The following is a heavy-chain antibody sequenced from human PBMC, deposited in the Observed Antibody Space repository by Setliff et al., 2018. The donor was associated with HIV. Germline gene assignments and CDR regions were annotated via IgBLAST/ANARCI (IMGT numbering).Heavy chain of an antibody. V-gene: IGHV4-61*02. D-gene: IGHD2-15*01. CDR1: GGSISSGSYY. CDR3: AREHCSGGSCNGFDI. Sequence: KASETLSLTCTVSGGSISSGSYYWSWIRQPAGKGLEWIGRIYTSGSTNYNPSLKSRVTISVDTSKNQFSLKLSSVTAADTALYYCAREHCSGGSCNGFDIWGQGTMVTVSS. CDR2: IYTSGST. J-gene: IGHJ3*02.